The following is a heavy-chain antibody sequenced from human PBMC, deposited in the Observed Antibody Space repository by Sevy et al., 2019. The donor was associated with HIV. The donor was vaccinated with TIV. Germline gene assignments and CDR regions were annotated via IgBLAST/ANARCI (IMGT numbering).Heavy chain of an antibody. CDR2: IYYSGST. CDR1: GGSVSSGSYY. V-gene: IGHV4-61*01. CDR3: ARDPISGGIDN. J-gene: IGHJ4*02. D-gene: IGHD6-19*01. Sequence: SETLSLTCTVSGGSVSSGSYYWSWIRQPPEKGLEWIGHIYYSGSTNYNPSLKSRVTISVDTSKNQFSLKLSSVTAADTAVYYCARDPISGGIDNWGQGTLVTVSS.